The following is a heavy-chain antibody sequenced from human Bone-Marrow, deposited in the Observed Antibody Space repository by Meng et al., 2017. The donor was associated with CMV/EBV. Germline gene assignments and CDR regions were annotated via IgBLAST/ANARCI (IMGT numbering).Heavy chain of an antibody. CDR1: GFTVSSNY. CDR3: ARGELFCSGGSCYQHTDH. Sequence: GESLKISCAASGFTVSSNYMSWVRQAPGKGLEWVAVISYDVTNKYFANSVKGRFTISRDNSNSTLYLQMNSLSAEDTAVYYCARGELFCSGGSCYQHTDHWGQGPLVTVYS. J-gene: IGHJ4*02. V-gene: IGHV3-30*03. D-gene: IGHD2-15*01. CDR2: ISYDVTNK.